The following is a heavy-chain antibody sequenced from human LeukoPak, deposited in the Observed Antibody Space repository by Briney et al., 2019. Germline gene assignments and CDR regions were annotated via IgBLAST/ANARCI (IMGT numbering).Heavy chain of an antibody. J-gene: IGHJ5*02. Sequence: GGSLRLSCAASGFTFSSYGMHWVRQAPGKGLEWVAFIRYDGSNKYYADSVKGRFTISRDNSKNTLYLQMNSLRAEDTAVYYCAKDPPRFMDCSSTSCSNWFDPWGQGTPVTVSS. CDR3: AKDPPRFMDCSSTSCSNWFDP. CDR1: GFTFSSYG. CDR2: IRYDGSNK. D-gene: IGHD2-2*01. V-gene: IGHV3-30*02.